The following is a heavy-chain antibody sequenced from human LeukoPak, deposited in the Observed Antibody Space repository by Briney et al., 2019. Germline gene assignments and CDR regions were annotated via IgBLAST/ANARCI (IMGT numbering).Heavy chain of an antibody. Sequence: GGSLRLSCEASGFTFSSYAMSRVRQAPGKGLEWVSAISGSGGSTYYADSVKGRFTISRDNSKNTLYLQMNSLRAEDTAVYYCAKARSQGIAGTDWFDPWGQGTLVTVSS. CDR2: ISGSGGST. CDR3: AKARSQGIAGTDWFDP. D-gene: IGHD6-13*01. V-gene: IGHV3-23*01. J-gene: IGHJ5*02. CDR1: GFTFSSYA.